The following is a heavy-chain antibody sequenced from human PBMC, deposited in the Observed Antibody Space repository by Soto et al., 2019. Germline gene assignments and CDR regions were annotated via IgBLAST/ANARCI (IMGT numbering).Heavy chain of an antibody. J-gene: IGHJ4*02. Sequence: PSETLSLTCTVSGDSISSSTYFWGWVRQPPGKGLEWIGSIYYSGSTYYNPPLKSRVTISVVTSKNHFSLKLSSVTAADTAVYYCARHLGEGYFDYWGQGTLVTVSS. V-gene: IGHV4-39*01. CDR1: GDSISSSTYF. CDR3: ARHLGEGYFDY. CDR2: IYYSGST.